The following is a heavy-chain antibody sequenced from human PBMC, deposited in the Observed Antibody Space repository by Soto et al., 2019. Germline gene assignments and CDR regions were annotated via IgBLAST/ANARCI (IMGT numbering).Heavy chain of an antibody. V-gene: IGHV1-69*08. CDR3: ARDGLYCSGGSCYSFDY. CDR1: GCTFSTYT. D-gene: IGHD2-15*01. CDR2: IIPILDVA. Sequence: QVQLVQSGAEVKEPGSSVKVSCKASGCTFSTYTLSWVRQAPGQGIERMGRIIPILDVANYPQKFQGRVTITADKSTTTAYMELRSLRSEDTAVYYCARDGLYCSGGSCYSFDYWGQGTLVTVSS. J-gene: IGHJ4*02.